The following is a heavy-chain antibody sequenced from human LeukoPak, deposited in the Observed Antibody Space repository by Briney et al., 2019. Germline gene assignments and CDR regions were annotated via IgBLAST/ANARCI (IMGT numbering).Heavy chain of an antibody. D-gene: IGHD6-6*01. J-gene: IGHJ4*02. CDR3: ARAKSAARIYYFDY. CDR1: GGSISSGGYS. Sequence: SQTLSLTCAVSGGSISSGGYSWSWIRQPPGKGLEWIGYIYHSGSTYYNPSLKSRVTISVDRSKNQSSLKLSSVTAADTAVYYCARAKSAARIYYFDYWGQGTLVTVSS. V-gene: IGHV4-30-2*01. CDR2: IYHSGST.